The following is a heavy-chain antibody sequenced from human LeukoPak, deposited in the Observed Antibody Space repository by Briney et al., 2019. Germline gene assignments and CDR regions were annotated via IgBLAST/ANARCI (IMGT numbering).Heavy chain of an antibody. J-gene: IGHJ4*02. CDR3: ARAGYYGSGSYPIKFDY. D-gene: IGHD3-10*01. CDR1: GFTFSSYA. CDR2: ISYDGSNK. V-gene: IGHV3-30*04. Sequence: PGGSLRLSCAASGFTFSSYAMHWVRQAPGKGLEWVAVISYDGSNKYYADSVKGRFTISRDNSKNTLYLQMNSLRAEDTAVYYCARAGYYGSGSYPIKFDYWGQGTLVTVSS.